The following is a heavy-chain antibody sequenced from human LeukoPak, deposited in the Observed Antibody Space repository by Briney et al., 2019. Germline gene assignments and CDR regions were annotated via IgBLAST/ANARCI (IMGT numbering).Heavy chain of an antibody. J-gene: IGHJ4*02. V-gene: IGHV3-23*01. CDR1: GVTFRSYA. Sequence: GGALRLSSAASGVTFRSYARSCVRQAPGKGLEWVSAISGSGDRTYYADSVKGRFTISRDNYKNTLYLQMNSLRHEDTAVYDCAKEDFDRGSYWGQGTLVTVSS. CDR3: AKEDFDRGSY. CDR2: ISGSGDRT. D-gene: IGHD3-3*01.